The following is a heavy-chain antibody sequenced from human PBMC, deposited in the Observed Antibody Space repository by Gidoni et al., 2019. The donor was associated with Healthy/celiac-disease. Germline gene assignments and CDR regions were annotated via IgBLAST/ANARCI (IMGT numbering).Heavy chain of an antibody. CDR1: GGSISSSSYY. CDR2: IYYSGST. V-gene: IGHV4-39*01. CDR3: XRLXXX. D-gene: IGHD2-21*02. Sequence: QLQLQESGPGLVTPSETLSVTCPVSGGSISSSSYYWGWIRHPPGQGLEWSGSIYYSGSTYXNPSLKSRXXISXXXSXXXFSXXXSSXXXAXXXVYXXXRLXXXWG. J-gene: IGHJ1*01.